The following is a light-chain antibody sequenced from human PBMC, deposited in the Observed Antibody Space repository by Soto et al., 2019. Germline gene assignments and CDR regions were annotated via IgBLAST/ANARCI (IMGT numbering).Light chain of an antibody. Sequence: ESVLTQSKGTLSLSPVERATLSCRASQSVSSSYLAWYQQKPGQAPRLLIYGASSRATGIPDRFSGSGSGTDFTLTISRLEPEDFAVYYCHLKTFGQGTNVDI. CDR2: GAS. J-gene: IGKJ1*01. V-gene: IGKV3-20*01. CDR1: QSVSSSY. CDR3: HLKT.